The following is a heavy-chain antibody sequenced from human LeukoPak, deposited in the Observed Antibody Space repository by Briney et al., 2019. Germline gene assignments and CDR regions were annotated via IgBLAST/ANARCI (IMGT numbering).Heavy chain of an antibody. J-gene: IGHJ4*02. Sequence: GGSLRLSCAASGVTFSSYAMGWARQFPGKGLEWVSAISGSGYSTYYADSVKGRFTISRDNSKNTLHLQMNSLRAEDTAVYYCAKGPLIEVAGTTWDYWGQGTLVTVSS. CDR2: ISGSGYST. CDR3: AKGPLIEVAGTTWDY. D-gene: IGHD6-19*01. CDR1: GVTFSSYA. V-gene: IGHV3-23*01.